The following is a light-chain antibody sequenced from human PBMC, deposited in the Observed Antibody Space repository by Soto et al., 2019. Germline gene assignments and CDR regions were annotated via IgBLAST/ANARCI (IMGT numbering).Light chain of an antibody. CDR2: DAS. Sequence: ETVLTQSPATLSLSPGDRATLSCRVSLNVNKYVAWYQQKPGQAPRLLIYDASNRAAGVPARFSGSGSGTDFTLTIDSLAPEDFAIYFCLQRQNWPPITFGQGTRLDI. CDR3: LQRQNWPPIT. V-gene: IGKV3-11*01. J-gene: IGKJ5*01. CDR1: LNVNKY.